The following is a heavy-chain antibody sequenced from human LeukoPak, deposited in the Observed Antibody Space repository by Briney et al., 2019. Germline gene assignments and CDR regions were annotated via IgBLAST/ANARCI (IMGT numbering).Heavy chain of an antibody. D-gene: IGHD1-7*01. CDR1: GGSISSSSYY. CDR2: IYYSGST. V-gene: IGHV4-39*01. J-gene: IGHJ5*02. CDR3: ARGNWNYASFWFDP. Sequence: PSETLSLTCTVSGGSISSSSYYWGWIRQPPGKGLEWIGSIYYSGSTYYNPSLKSRVTISVDTSKNQFSLKLSSVTAADTAVYYCARGNWNYASFWFDPWGRGTLVTVSS.